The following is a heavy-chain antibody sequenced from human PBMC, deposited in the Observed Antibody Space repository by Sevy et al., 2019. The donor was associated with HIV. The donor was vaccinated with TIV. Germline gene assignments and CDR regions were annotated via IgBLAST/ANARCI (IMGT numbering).Heavy chain of an antibody. CDR3: ARDSGYSRFDP. J-gene: IGHJ5*02. CDR1: GFTFSSYW. CDR2: IRKDGSEK. V-gene: IGHV3-7*03. Sequence: GESLKISCAASGFTFSSYWMSWVRQAPGKGLEWVANIRKDGSEKYYVGSVKGGFTISRDNAQNSLYLQMNSLGAEDTAVYFCARDSGYSRFDPWGQGTLVTVSS. D-gene: IGHD5-18*01.